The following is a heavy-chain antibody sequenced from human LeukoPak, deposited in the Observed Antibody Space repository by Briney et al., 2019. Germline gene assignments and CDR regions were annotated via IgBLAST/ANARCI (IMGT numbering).Heavy chain of an antibody. Sequence: ASVKVSCKASGYTFTGYYMHWVRQAPGQGLEWIGWINPNSGGTNYAQKFQGRVTMTRDTSISTAYMELSRLRSDDTAVYYCARESDYDFWSGYIWFDPWGQRTLVTVSS. J-gene: IGHJ5*02. CDR1: GYTFTGYY. D-gene: IGHD3-3*01. CDR2: INPNSGGT. V-gene: IGHV1-2*02. CDR3: ARESDYDFWSGYIWFDP.